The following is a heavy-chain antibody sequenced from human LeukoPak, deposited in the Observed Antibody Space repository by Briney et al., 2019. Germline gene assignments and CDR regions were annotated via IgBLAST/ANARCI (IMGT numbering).Heavy chain of an antibody. J-gene: IGHJ4*02. D-gene: IGHD5-12*01. CDR1: GGSISSYY. V-gene: IGHV4-34*01. CDR2: INHSGST. CDR3: ARGRIVATIIDY. Sequence: SETLSLTCTVSGGSISSYYWSWIRQPPGKGLEWIGEINHSGSTNYNPSLKSRVTISVDTSKNQFSLKLSSVTAADTAVYYCARGRIVATIIDYWGQGTLVTVSS.